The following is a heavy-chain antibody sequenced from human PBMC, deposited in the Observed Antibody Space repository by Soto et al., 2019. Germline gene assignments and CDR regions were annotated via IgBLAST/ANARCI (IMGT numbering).Heavy chain of an antibody. V-gene: IGHV3-23*01. CDR1: GFTFSSYV. D-gene: IGHD6-6*01. CDR2: ISGSGGST. CDR3: AKVRIAARRFDY. J-gene: IGHJ4*02. Sequence: EVQLLESGGGLVQPGGSLRLSCAASGFTFSSYVMSWVRQAPGKGLEWVSAISGSGGSTYYADSVKGRFTISRDNSKNTLYLQMNSLRAEDTAVYYCAKVRIAARRFDYWGQGTLVTVSS.